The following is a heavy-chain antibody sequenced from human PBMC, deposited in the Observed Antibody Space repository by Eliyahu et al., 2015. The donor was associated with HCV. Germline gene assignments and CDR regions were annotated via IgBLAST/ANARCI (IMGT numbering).Heavy chain of an antibody. Sequence: EVQLVESGGGLVKPGGSLXLSXAASGFTFSTYSXXWVRQAPGKGLEWVSSISGNSVYMYYGDSMKGRFTTSRDNAKNSLYLQMNSLRAEDTAVYYCARDRPGGDIFDAFDIWGQGTMVTVSS. CDR3: ARDRPGGDIFDAFDI. D-gene: IGHD2-21*01. J-gene: IGHJ3*02. CDR2: ISGNSVYM. V-gene: IGHV3-21*01. CDR1: GFTFSTYS.